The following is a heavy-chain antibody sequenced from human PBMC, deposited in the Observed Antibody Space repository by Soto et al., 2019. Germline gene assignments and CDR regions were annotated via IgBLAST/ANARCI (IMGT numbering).Heavy chain of an antibody. Sequence: QVQLVQSGAEVKKPGSSVKVSCKASEGIFSSYAISWLRQAPGQGLEWMGAVIPILGQAYYAQDLQDRVSITADESTRTTYMELSSLRSEDTAVYFCARVGGIGAPPGTDYWGQGTLVTVSS. J-gene: IGHJ4*02. D-gene: IGHD6-6*01. CDR1: EGIFSSYA. V-gene: IGHV1-69*01. CDR3: ARVGGIGAPPGTDY. CDR2: VIPILGQA.